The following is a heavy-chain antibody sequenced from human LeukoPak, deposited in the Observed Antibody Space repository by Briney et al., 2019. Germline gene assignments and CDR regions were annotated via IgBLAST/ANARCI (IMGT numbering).Heavy chain of an antibody. V-gene: IGHV4-4*07. CDR1: GGSISSYY. CDR3: ASEKPSYYCDSSGYFVY. Sequence: PSETLSLTCTVSGGSISSYYWSWIRQPAGKGLEWIGRIYTSGSTNYNPSLKSRVTMSVDTSKNQFSLKLSSVAAAATAVYYCASEKPSYYCDSSGYFVYWGQGTLVTVSS. CDR2: IYTSGST. D-gene: IGHD3-22*01. J-gene: IGHJ4*02.